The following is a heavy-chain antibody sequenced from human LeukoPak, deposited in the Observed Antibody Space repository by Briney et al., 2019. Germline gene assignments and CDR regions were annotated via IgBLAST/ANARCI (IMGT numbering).Heavy chain of an antibody. V-gene: IGHV4-59*08. J-gene: IGHJ4*02. CDR2: ISDIGSI. CDR1: GGSISSYY. Sequence: SETLSLTCTVSGGSISSYYWSWIRQPPGKGLEWIAYISDIGSINYNPSLKSRVTISLDTSKNQFSLKLSSVTAADTAVYYCARRSYDGSGYYYVDYWGQGTLVTVSS. CDR3: ARRSYDGSGYYYVDY. D-gene: IGHD3-22*01.